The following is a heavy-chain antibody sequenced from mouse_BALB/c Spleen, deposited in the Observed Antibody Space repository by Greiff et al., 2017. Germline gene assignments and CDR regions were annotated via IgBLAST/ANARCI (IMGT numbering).Heavy chain of an antibody. J-gene: IGHJ3*01. D-gene: IGHD2-1*01. CDR2: IYPGNGDT. CDR3: ARSKGNPFAY. V-gene: IGHV1-12*01. CDR1: GYTFTSYN. Sequence: QVQLKQPGAELVKPGASVKMSCKASGYTFTSYNMHWVKQTPGQGLEWIGAIYPGNGDTSYNQKFKGKATLTADKSSSTAYMQLSSLTSEDSAVYYCARSKGNPFAYWGQGTLVTVSA.